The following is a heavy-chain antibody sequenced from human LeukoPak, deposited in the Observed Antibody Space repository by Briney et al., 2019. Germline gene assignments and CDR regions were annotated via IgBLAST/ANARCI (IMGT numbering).Heavy chain of an antibody. CDR1: GYTLTELS. Sequence: ASVKVSCKVSGYTLTELSMHWVRQAPGKGLEWMGGFDPEDGETIYAQKFQGRVTMTEDTSTDTAYMELSSLRSDDTAVYYCARPPWGYYYGSGSYFFDYWGQGTLVTVSS. CDR2: FDPEDGET. D-gene: IGHD3-10*01. CDR3: ARPPWGYYYGSGSYFFDY. V-gene: IGHV1-24*01. J-gene: IGHJ4*02.